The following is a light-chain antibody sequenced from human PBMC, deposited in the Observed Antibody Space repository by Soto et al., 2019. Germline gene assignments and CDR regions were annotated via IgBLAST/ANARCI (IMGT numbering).Light chain of an antibody. J-gene: IGKJ2*01. CDR1: QSVSSW. V-gene: IGKV1-5*01. CDR2: DAS. CDR3: QQYHTSTYT. Sequence: DIQMTQSPSTLSASLGDRVTITCRASQSVSSWLAWYQQKPGKAPKLLIYDASSLESGVPSRFSGSGYGTDYSLTISSLQSDDVASYYCQQYHTSTYTFGQGTKLEIK.